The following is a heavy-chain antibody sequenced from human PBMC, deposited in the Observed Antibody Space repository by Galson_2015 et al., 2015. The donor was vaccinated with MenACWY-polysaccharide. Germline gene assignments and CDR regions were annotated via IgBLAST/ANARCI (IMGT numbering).Heavy chain of an antibody. V-gene: IGHV4-30-4*01. J-gene: IGHJ3*02. CDR1: GGSIRSGNYY. CDR2: IQRSGST. CDR3: VRAPYCDSTDCYRHDAFDI. Sequence: TLSLTCSVSGGSIRSGNYYWSWVRQTLGKGLEWIGYIQRSGSTYYNPSHKNRFTISLDTSKDQYSLRLTSVTAADTALYYCVRAPYCDSTDCYRHDAFDIWGPGTMVTVAS. D-gene: IGHD2-2*01.